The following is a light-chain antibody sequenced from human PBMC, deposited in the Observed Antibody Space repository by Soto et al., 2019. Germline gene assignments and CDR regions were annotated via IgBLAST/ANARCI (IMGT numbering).Light chain of an antibody. CDR2: GAS. J-gene: IGKJ1*01. Sequence: DIQLTQSPPSLSASVGDRVTIICRASQSIITYLNWYQQKPGKAPKLLIYGASSVQSGVPSRFSGSGSGTDFTLTISSLQPGDFATYYCHQSYSALSTFGQGTKVEI. CDR3: HQSYSALST. V-gene: IGKV1-39*01. CDR1: QSIITY.